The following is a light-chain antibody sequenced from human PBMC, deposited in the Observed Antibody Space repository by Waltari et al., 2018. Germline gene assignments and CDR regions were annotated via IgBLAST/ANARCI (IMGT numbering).Light chain of an antibody. CDR1: QSISTW. J-gene: IGKJ2*01. V-gene: IGKV1-5*03. Sequence: DIQMTQSPSTLSASVGDRVTITCRASQSISTWLAWSQQKPGKAPTLLIYKASSLESGVPSRFSGSGSGTEFTLTISSLQAEDVAVYYCQQYYDTLLYTFGQGTKLEI. CDR3: QQYYDTLLYT. CDR2: KAS.